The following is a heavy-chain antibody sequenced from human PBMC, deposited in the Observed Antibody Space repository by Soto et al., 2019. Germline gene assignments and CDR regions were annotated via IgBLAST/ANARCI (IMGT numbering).Heavy chain of an antibody. V-gene: IGHV1-8*01. CDR1: GYTFTSYD. CDR3: ARGRKGHFDK. Sequence: ASVKVSCKASGYTFTSYDINWVRQATGQGLEWMGWMNPNSGNTNYAQKLQDRVTMTTDTSTSTAYMELRSLRSDDTAAYYSARGRKGHFDKLGKGTEVSVTS. CDR2: MNPNSGNT. J-gene: IGHJ4*02.